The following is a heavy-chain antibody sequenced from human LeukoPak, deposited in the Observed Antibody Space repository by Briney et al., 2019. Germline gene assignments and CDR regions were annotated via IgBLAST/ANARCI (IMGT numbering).Heavy chain of an antibody. CDR2: ISLDGSNK. CDR1: GFHLKSFS. V-gene: IGHV3-30*16. J-gene: IGHJ6*02. CDR3: AREVYGSGSYRYYYYGMDV. Sequence: KSLRPLWSASGFHLKSFSLHLVRQAPSQGPGGVAVISLDGSNKYYADSVKGRFTISRDNSKNTLYLQMNSLRAEDTAVYYCAREVYGSGSYRYYYYGMDVWGQGTTVTVSS. D-gene: IGHD3-10*01.